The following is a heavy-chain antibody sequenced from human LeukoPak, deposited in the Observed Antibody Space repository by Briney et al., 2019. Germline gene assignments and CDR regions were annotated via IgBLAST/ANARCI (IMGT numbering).Heavy chain of an antibody. CDR1: GFTFSSYW. V-gene: IGHV3-74*01. CDR2: INSDGSST. J-gene: IGHJ5*02. Sequence: PGGSLRLSCAASGFTFSSYWMHWVRQAPGKGLVRVSRINSDGSSTSYADSVKGRFTISRDNAKNTLYLQMNSLRAEDTAVHYCARDPRYCSSTSCLTQFDPWGQGTLVTVSS. D-gene: IGHD2-2*01. CDR3: ARDPRYCSSTSCLTQFDP.